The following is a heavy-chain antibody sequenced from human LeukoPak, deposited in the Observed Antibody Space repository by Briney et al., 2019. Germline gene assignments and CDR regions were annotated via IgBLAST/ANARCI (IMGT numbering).Heavy chain of an antibody. J-gene: IGHJ6*02. CDR1: GYTFTSYD. D-gene: IGHD3-10*01. V-gene: IGHV1-8*01. CDR2: MNPNSGNT. Sequence: ASVKVSCKASGYTFTSYDINWVRQATGQGLEWMGWMNPNSGNTGHAQKFQGRVTVTRNTSISTAYMELSSLRSEDTAVYYCARRYYGSGPWGMDVWGQGTTVTVS. CDR3: ARRYYGSGPWGMDV.